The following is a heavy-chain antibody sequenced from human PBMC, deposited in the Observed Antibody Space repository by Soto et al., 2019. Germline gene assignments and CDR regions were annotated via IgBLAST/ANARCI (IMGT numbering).Heavy chain of an antibody. CDR3: TTSGYDKFGDY. CDR2: MRSRANSYAT. CDR1: GFSCSGSS. J-gene: IGHJ4*02. V-gene: IGHV3-73*01. D-gene: IGHD5-12*01. Sequence: GGSLRLSCAASGFSCSGSSMHRVRQASGEGLEWVGRMRSRANSYATTYAESVTGRFTISRDDSKNTAYLQMNSLKPEDTAVYYCTTSGYDKFGDYWGQGIRVTVCS.